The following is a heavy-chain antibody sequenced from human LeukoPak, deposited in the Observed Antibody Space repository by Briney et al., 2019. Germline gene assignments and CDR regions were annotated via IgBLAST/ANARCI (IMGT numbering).Heavy chain of an antibody. CDR3: ARHKSGSYYSFDY. J-gene: IGHJ4*02. D-gene: IGHD1-26*01. CDR2: IYYSGTT. CDR1: GGSISSGGYS. V-gene: IGHV4-30-4*07. Sequence: ASQTLSLTCAVSGGSISSGGYSWSWIRQPPGKGLEWIGYIYYSGTTNYNPSLKSRVTISVDTSKNQFSLKLSSVTAADTAVYYCARHKSGSYYSFDYWGQGTLVTVSS.